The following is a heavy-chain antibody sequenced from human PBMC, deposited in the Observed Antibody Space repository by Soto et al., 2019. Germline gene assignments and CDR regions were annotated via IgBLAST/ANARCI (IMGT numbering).Heavy chain of an antibody. D-gene: IGHD3-10*01. V-gene: IGHV4-4*07. Sequence: TLSLTCTVSGGSISSYYWSWIRQPAGKGLEWIGRIYTSGSTNYNPSLKSRVTMSVDTSKNQFSLKLSSVTAADTAVYYCARDWLRFGELSEYNWFDPWGQGTLVTVSS. CDR1: GGSISSYY. J-gene: IGHJ5*02. CDR3: ARDWLRFGELSEYNWFDP. CDR2: IYTSGST.